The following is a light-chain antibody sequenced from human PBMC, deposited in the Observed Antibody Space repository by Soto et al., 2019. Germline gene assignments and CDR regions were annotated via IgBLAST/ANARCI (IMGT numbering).Light chain of an antibody. CDR2: DAS. V-gene: IGKV1-5*01. J-gene: IGKJ1*01. CDR1: QSISSW. CDR3: PPENSYWGT. Sequence: DIQMTQSPSTLSASVGDRVTITCRASQSISSWLAWYQQKPGKAPKLLIYDASSLESGVPSRFSGSGSGTEFTLPISSPPPGDFATFYCPPENSYWGTFGQGTKVEIK.